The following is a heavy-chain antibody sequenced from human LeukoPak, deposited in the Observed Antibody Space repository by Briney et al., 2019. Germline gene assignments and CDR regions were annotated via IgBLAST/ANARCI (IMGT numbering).Heavy chain of an antibody. Sequence: PSETLSLTCTVSGGSISSYYWSWIRQPAGKGLEWIGRIYTSGSTNYNPSLKSRVTMSVDTSKNQFSLKLSSVTAADTAVYYCARYCSGGSCYFEVHWGQGTLVTVSS. CDR3: ARYCSGGSCYFEVH. CDR1: GGSISSYY. V-gene: IGHV4-4*07. D-gene: IGHD2-15*01. CDR2: IYTSGST. J-gene: IGHJ4*02.